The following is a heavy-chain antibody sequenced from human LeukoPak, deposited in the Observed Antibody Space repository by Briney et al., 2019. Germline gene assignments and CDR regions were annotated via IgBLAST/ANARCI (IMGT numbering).Heavy chain of an antibody. CDR2: ISKDGSNT. CDR1: GFSFSSYT. V-gene: IGHV3-30-3*01. J-gene: IGHJ4*02. CDR3: ARAPPTVGIDY. Sequence: GGSLRLSCVVSGFSFSSYTLHWVRQAPGKGLDWVAVISKDGSNTYYADSVKGRFTVSRDNSKNTLYLQMNSLSVEDMGVYYCARAPPTVGIDYWGQGTLVIVSS. D-gene: IGHD1-1*01.